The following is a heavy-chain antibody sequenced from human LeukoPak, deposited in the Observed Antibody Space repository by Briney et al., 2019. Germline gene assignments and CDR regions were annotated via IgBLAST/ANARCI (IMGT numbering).Heavy chain of an antibody. V-gene: IGHV3-30-3*01. CDR1: GFTFRNYA. Sequence: GGSLRLSCAASGFTFRNYAMHGVREAPGEGVEGVAVISQEGSNKYYADSVKGRFTISRDNSKNTLDLQMNSLRAEDTAVYYCAREYYDSSGSKRSAFDIWGQGTMVTVSS. J-gene: IGHJ3*02. CDR3: AREYYDSSGSKRSAFDI. CDR2: ISQEGSNK. D-gene: IGHD3-22*01.